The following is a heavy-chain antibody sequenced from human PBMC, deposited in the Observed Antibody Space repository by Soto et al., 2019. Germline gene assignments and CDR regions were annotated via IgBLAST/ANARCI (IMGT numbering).Heavy chain of an antibody. Sequence: GGSLRLSCAASGFTFSSYGMHWVRQAPGKWLEWVAVISYDGSNKYYADSVKGRFTISRDNSKNTLYLQMNSLRAEDTAVYYCAKQAGIAAAGSHFDYWGQGTLVTVSS. D-gene: IGHD6-13*01. V-gene: IGHV3-30*18. CDR1: GFTFSSYG. CDR3: AKQAGIAAAGSHFDY. J-gene: IGHJ4*02. CDR2: ISYDGSNK.